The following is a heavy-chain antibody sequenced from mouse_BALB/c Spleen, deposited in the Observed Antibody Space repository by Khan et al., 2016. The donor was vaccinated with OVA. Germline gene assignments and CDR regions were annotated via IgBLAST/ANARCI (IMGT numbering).Heavy chain of an antibody. J-gene: IGHJ3*01. V-gene: IGHV1-9*01. Sequence: VQLQESGAELMKPGASVKISCKASGYTFSSYWIEWVKQRPGHGLEWIGEILPGSNITNYNERFKDKATFTADTSSNPAYMQLSSLTSEDSASYCCARGNYYGSTAWFGYWGQGTLVTASA. CDR2: ILPGSNIT. CDR3: ARGNYYGSTAWFGY. D-gene: IGHD1-1*01. CDR1: GYTFSSYW.